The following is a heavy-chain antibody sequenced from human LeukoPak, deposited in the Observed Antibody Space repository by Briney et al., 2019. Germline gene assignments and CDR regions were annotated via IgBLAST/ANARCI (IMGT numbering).Heavy chain of an antibody. CDR3: ARAIILTGYYFDY. CDR2: INPSGGST. CDR1: GYTFTSYY. Sequence: ASVTVSCTASGYTFTSYYMHWVRQAPGQGLEWMGIINPSGGSTSYAQKFQGRVTMTRDTSTSTVYMELSSLRSEDTAVYYCARAIILTGYYFDYWGQGTLVTVSS. D-gene: IGHD3-9*01. J-gene: IGHJ4*02. V-gene: IGHV1-46*01.